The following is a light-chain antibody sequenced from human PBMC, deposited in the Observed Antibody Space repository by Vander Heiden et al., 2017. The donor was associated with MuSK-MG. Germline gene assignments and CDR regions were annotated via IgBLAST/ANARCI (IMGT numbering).Light chain of an antibody. CDR1: QDISNY. Sequence: DIQMTQSPSSLSASVGDRVTITCQASQDISNYLNWYQQKPGKAPKLLIYDASKLETGVPSRFSGSGSGTDFTFTISSLQHEDIATYYCQQYDNLLTFGGGTKVEIK. CDR2: DAS. V-gene: IGKV1-33*01. CDR3: QQYDNLLT. J-gene: IGKJ4*01.